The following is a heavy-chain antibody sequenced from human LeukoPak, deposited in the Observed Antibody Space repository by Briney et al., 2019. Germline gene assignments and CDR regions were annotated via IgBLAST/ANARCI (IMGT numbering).Heavy chain of an antibody. D-gene: IGHD2-2*02. Sequence: PSETLSLTCAVYGGSFSGYYWSWIRQHPGKGLEWIGYIYYSGSTYYNPSLKSRVTISVDTSKNQFSLKLSSVTAADTAVYYCARNTWSFDYWGQGTLVTVSS. CDR2: IYYSGST. CDR1: GGSFSGYY. V-gene: IGHV4-31*11. CDR3: ARNTWSFDY. J-gene: IGHJ4*02.